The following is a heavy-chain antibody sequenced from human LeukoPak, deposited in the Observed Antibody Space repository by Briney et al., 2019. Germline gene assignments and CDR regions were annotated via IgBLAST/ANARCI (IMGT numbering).Heavy chain of an antibody. D-gene: IGHD3-10*01. J-gene: IGHJ4*02. V-gene: IGHV3-66*01. Sequence: GGSLRLSCAASGFTLSSNYMSWVRHATGKGLERVAVIYSGGSTYYADSVKGRFTISRDNSKNTLSLQMNSLRAEDTAVYYWARALFRRGYFDNWGEGTLVTVSS. CDR2: IYSGGST. CDR1: GFTLSSNY. CDR3: ARALFRRGYFDN.